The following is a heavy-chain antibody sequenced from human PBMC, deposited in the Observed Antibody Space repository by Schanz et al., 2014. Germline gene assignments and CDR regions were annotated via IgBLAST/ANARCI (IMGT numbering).Heavy chain of an antibody. Sequence: QVQLVQSGGEVKKPGASATVSCKASGYTFNNNGISWVRQAPGQGLEWMGWISVYHGHTNYAEKVHGRVTMTTDTATSTGYMELTSLISDDTAVYYCVRDARWGFVDYRDMDVWGQGTSVTVSS. J-gene: IGHJ6*02. V-gene: IGHV1-18*01. CDR1: GYTFNNNG. D-gene: IGHD3-10*01. CDR3: VRDARWGFVDYRDMDV. CDR2: ISVYHGHT.